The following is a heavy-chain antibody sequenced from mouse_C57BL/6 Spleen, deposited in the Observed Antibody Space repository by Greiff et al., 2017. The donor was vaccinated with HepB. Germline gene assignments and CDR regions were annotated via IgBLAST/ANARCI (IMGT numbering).Heavy chain of an antibody. CDR3: TTGLRRSWFAY. J-gene: IGHJ3*01. D-gene: IGHD2-2*01. CDR1: GFNIKDYY. CDR2: IDPEDGDT. Sequence: VQLQQSGAELVRPGASVKLSCTASGFNIKDYYMHWVKQRPEQGLEWIGRIDPEDGDTEYAPKFQGKATMTADTSSNTAYLQLSSLTSEDTAVYYCTTGLRRSWFAYWGQGTLVTVSA. V-gene: IGHV14-1*01.